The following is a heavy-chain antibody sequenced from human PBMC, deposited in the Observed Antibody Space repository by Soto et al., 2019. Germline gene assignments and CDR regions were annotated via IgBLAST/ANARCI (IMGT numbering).Heavy chain of an antibody. D-gene: IGHD6-6*01. Sequence: QVQLVESGGGVVQPGRSLRLSCAASGFTFSSYAMHWVRQAPGKGLEWVAVISYDGSNKYYADSVKGRFTISRDNSKNTLYLQMNSLRAEDTAVYYCARVETIAARPGPYYYGMDVWGQGTTVTVSS. J-gene: IGHJ6*02. CDR3: ARVETIAARPGPYYYGMDV. V-gene: IGHV3-30-3*01. CDR2: ISYDGSNK. CDR1: GFTFSSYA.